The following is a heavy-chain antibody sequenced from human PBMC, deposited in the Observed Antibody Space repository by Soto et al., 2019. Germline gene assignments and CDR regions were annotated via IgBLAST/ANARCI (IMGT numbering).Heavy chain of an antibody. D-gene: IGHD6-6*01. CDR2: ISGRGDTI. Sequence: GGSLRLSCAASGFTFSSYEMNWVRQAPGKGLEWVSYISGRGDTIYYADSVKGRFTISRDNAKNSLYLQMNSLRAEDTAVYYCARDIGYSSSSHHVPDDYWGQGTLVTVSS. J-gene: IGHJ4*02. V-gene: IGHV3-48*03. CDR3: ARDIGYSSSSHHVPDDY. CDR1: GFTFSSYE.